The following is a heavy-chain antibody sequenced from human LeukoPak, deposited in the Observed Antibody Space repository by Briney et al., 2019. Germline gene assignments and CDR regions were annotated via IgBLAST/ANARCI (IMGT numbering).Heavy chain of an antibody. CDR2: MNPNSGNT. Sequence: ASVKVSCKASGYTFTSYDINWVRQATGQGLEWMGWMNPNSGNTGYAQKFQGRVTITRNTSISTAYMELSSLRSEDTAVYYCARNPTVTTESYYYYMDVWGKGTTVTISS. D-gene: IGHD4-11*01. CDR3: ARNPTVTTESYYYYMDV. V-gene: IGHV1-8*03. J-gene: IGHJ6*03. CDR1: GYTFTSYD.